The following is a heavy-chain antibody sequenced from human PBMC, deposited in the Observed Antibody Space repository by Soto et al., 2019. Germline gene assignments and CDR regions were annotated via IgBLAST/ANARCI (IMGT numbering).Heavy chain of an antibody. D-gene: IGHD1-20*01. CDR1: GYSFNNYW. V-gene: IGHV5-51*01. J-gene: IGHJ6*02. CDR2: MYPGDSDI. CDR3: AALGITASYYYFHGMDV. Sequence: GESLTISCKGSGYSFNNYWIGWVRQMPGKGLEWMGIMYPGDSDIKYSPSLQGQVAISADKSISTAYLQWSSLKASDTAIYYWAALGITASYYYFHGMDVWGQGTSVTVSS.